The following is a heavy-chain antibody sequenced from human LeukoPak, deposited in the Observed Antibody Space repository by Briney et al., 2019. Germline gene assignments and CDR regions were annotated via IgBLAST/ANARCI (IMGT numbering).Heavy chain of an antibody. Sequence: SETLSLTRTVSGGSISSDFYHWDWIRQPPGKALEWIGYIYSSVSSNYNPSLKSRVTMSVDTSKNQFSLKLSSVTAADTAVYYCASSYSSSWYAVDYWGQGTLVTVSS. V-gene: IGHV4-61*01. CDR3: ASSYSSSWYAVDY. CDR2: IYSSVSS. D-gene: IGHD6-13*01. J-gene: IGHJ4*02. CDR1: GGSISSDFYH.